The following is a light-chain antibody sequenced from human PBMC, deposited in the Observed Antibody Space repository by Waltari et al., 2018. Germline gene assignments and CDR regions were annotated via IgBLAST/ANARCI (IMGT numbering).Light chain of an antibody. CDR1: ATIASDY. CDR2: GTS. Sequence: EIELMQSPVTLSLSPGDRATVSCRATATIASDYLAWYQQKVGQAPRLLIYGTSYRATDIPDRFSGSGSGTEFSLVIRRLEPEDFAVYYCQQSHALPITFGQGTRLEIK. CDR3: QQSHALPIT. J-gene: IGKJ5*01. V-gene: IGKV3-20*01.